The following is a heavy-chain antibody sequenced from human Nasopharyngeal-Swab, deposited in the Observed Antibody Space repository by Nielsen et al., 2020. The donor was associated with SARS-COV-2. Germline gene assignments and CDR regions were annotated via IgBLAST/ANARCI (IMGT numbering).Heavy chain of an antibody. CDR2: IYYSGST. D-gene: IGHD3-3*01. J-gene: IGHJ4*02. Sequence: SATLSLTCTVSGGSISSSSYYWGWIRQPPGKGLERIGSIYYSGSTYYNPSLKSRVTISVDTSKNQFSLKLSCVTAADTAVYYCFGMEWLRGPFDYWGQGTLVTVSS. CDR1: GGSISSSSYY. CDR3: FGMEWLRGPFDY. V-gene: IGHV4-39*01.